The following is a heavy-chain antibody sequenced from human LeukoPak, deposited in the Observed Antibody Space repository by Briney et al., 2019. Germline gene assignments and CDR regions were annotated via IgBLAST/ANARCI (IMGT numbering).Heavy chain of an antibody. CDR1: GFTVSSNS. Sequence: GGSLRLSCTVSGFTVSSNSMSWVRQAPGKGLEWVANIKQDGSEKYYVDSVKGRFTISRDNAKNSLYLQMNSLRAEDTAVYYCARDSYYGSGSYEYMDVWGKGTTVTVSS. V-gene: IGHV3-7*01. J-gene: IGHJ6*04. CDR3: ARDSYYGSGSYEYMDV. D-gene: IGHD3-10*01. CDR2: IKQDGSEK.